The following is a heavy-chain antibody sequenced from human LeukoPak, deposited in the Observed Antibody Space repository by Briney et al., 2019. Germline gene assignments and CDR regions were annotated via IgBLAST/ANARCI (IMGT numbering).Heavy chain of an antibody. CDR2: ISYDGSNK. J-gene: IGHJ4*02. V-gene: IGHV3-30*18. CDR1: GFTFSSYG. D-gene: IGHD3-10*01. Sequence: PGRSLRLSCAASGFTFSSYGMHWVRQAPGKGLEWVAVISYDGSNKYYADSVKGRFTISRDNSKNTLYLQMNSLRAEDTAVYYCAKDRPFGSGIDYWGQGTLVTVSS. CDR3: AKDRPFGSGIDY.